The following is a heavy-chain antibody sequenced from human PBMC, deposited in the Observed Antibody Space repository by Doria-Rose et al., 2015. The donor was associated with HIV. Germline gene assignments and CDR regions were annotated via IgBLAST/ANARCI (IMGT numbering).Heavy chain of an antibody. V-gene: IGHV3-11*01. CDR3: ACGVGATGDY. D-gene: IGHD1-26*01. Sequence: ASGFTFSDYYMSWIRQPPGKGLEWVSYISSSGSYIYYADSVKGRFTISRDRAKNSLYLEMNSLRAEDTAAYYCACGVGATGDYWGQGTLVTVSS. CDR2: ISSSGSYI. J-gene: IGHJ4*02. CDR1: GFTFSDYY.